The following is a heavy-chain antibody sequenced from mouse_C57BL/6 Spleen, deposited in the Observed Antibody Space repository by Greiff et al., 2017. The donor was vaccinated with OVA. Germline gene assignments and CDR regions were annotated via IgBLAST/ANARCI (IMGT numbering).Heavy chain of an antibody. V-gene: IGHV1-64*01. J-gene: IGHJ3*01. Sequence: QVQLKEPGAELVKPGASVKLSCKASGYTFTSYWMHWVKQRPGQGLEWIGMIHPNSGSTNYNEKFKGKATLTVDKSSSTAYMQLSSLTSEDSAVYYCASHYYGSSYTFADWGQGTLVTVSS. CDR1: GYTFTSYW. D-gene: IGHD1-1*01. CDR2: IHPNSGST. CDR3: ASHYYGSSYTFAD.